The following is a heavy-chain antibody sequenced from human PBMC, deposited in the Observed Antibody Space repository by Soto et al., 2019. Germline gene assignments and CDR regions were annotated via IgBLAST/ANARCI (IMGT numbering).Heavy chain of an antibody. Sequence: AVSVKVSCKPCGYSITRCYVWWVRQAPGQVLEWMGWINPNSGGTDYAQKFQGRVTMIRDTSISTAYMELSRLRSDDTAVYYCARGYSGYDYFDYWRQGSLVTGSS. CDR1: GYSITRCY. V-gene: IGHV1-2*02. J-gene: IGHJ4*02. CDR3: ARGYSGYDYFDY. CDR2: INPNSGGT. D-gene: IGHD5-12*01.